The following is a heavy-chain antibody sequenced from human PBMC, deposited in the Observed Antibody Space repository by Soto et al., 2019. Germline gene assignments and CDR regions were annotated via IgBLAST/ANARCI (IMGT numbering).Heavy chain of an antibody. CDR1: GGSISSGGYY. CDR2: IYYSGST. CDR3: ARGRDSSSWYRDY. D-gene: IGHD6-13*01. V-gene: IGHV4-31*03. J-gene: IGHJ4*02. Sequence: QVQLQESGPGLVKPSQTLSLTCTVSGGSISSGGYYWSWIRQHPGKGLEWIGYIYYSGSTYYNPSLKSRVTIAVDTSKNESSLKLSSVTASDTAVYYCARGRDSSSWYRDYWGQGTLVTVSS.